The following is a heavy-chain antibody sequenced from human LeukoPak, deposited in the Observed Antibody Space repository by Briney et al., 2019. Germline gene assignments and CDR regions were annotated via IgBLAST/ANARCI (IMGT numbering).Heavy chain of an antibody. J-gene: IGHJ4*02. CDR1: GFPFNAYW. CDR2: IRQDGDTK. Sequence: GGSLRLSCAASGFPFNAYWMTWVHQAPGKGLEWVANIRQDGDTKYYVDSVKGRFTISRDNAMNSLYLQMNNLRAEDTAIYYCARSLPYGTTWYGRSDFWGQGTLVTVSS. CDR3: ARSLPYGTTWYGRSDF. D-gene: IGHD6-13*01. V-gene: IGHV3-7*03.